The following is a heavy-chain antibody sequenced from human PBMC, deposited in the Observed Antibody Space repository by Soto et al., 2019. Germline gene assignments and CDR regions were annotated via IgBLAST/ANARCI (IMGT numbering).Heavy chain of an antibody. CDR3: SRGGGGGLFDL. CDR1: GFTFSDHY. V-gene: IGHV3-11*06. J-gene: IGHJ4*02. Sequence: QVQLVESGGGLVKPGGCLRLSCASSGFTFSDHYMSWIRRSPGKGLEFLSYISPRTTYKNYADSVKGRFTISRDNAKNSWYLQLNSLRAEDTAIYYCSRGGGGGLFDLWGQGTFVTVSS. D-gene: IGHD2-21*01. CDR2: ISPRTTYK.